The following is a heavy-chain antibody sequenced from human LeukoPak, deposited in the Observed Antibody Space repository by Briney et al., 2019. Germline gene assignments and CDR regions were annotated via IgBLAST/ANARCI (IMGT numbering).Heavy chain of an antibody. Sequence: GGSLRLSCAASGFTFSSSAMSWVRQAPGKGLEWVGRIKSKTDGGTTDYAAPVKGRFTISRDDSKNTLYLQMNSLKTEDTAVYYCTTEPGIAAARDYWGQGTLVTVSS. D-gene: IGHD6-13*01. CDR2: IKSKTDGGTT. J-gene: IGHJ4*02. V-gene: IGHV3-15*01. CDR3: TTEPGIAAARDY. CDR1: GFTFSSSA.